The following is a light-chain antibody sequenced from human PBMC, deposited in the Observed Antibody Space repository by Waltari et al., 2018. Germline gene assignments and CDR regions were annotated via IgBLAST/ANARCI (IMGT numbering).Light chain of an antibody. CDR1: QSLLHINGYNY. CDR2: LGS. J-gene: IGKJ3*01. Sequence: DLGVTQSEISMPVTPGKPGSISFRASQSLLHINGYNYLDWYLQRPGQSPHLLIYLGSNRASGVPDRFSGSGSGTDFTLKISRVEAEDVGVYYCMQALQTPFTFGPGTKVDIK. V-gene: IGKV2-28*01. CDR3: MQALQTPFT.